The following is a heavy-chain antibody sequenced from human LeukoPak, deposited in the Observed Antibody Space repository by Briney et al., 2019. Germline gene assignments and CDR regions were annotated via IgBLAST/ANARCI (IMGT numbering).Heavy chain of an antibody. CDR3: AREMYSSGSDGTPAWASTEYGMDV. CDR2: ISSSSSYI. J-gene: IGHJ6*02. V-gene: IGHV3-21*01. Sequence: PGGSLRLSCAASGFTFSSYSMNWVRQAPGKGLEWVSSISSSSSYIYYADSVKGRFTISRDNAKNSLYLQMNSLRAEDTAVYYCAREMYSSGSDGTPAWASTEYGMDVWGQGTTVTVSS. D-gene: IGHD6-19*01. CDR1: GFTFSSYS.